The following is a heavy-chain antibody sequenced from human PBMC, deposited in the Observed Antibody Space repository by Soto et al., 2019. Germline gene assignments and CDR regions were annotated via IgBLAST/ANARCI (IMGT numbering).Heavy chain of an antibody. CDR3: ARDKMVTANYYYYGMDV. V-gene: IGHV3-30-3*01. D-gene: IGHD2-21*02. Sequence: PGGSLRLSCAASGFTFSSYAMHWVRQAPGKGLEWVAVISYDGSNKYYADSVKGRFTISRDNSKNTLYLQMNSLRAEDTAVYYCARDKMVTANYYYYGMDVWGQVTTVTVSS. CDR2: ISYDGSNK. CDR1: GFTFSSYA. J-gene: IGHJ6*02.